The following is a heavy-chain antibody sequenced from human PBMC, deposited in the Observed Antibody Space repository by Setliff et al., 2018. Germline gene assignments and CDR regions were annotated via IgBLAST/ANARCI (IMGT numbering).Heavy chain of an antibody. CDR3: SRHLQGSGDYVVDY. CDR1: GFTLRSYW. J-gene: IGHJ4*02. Sequence: PGGSLRLSCAASGFTLRSYWMSWVRQAPGKGLEWVANIKKDGSIKYYLDSVRGRFTISRDNAENSLTLQMNSLRAEDTAVYYCSRHLQGSGDYVVDYWGQGTLVTVSS. CDR2: IKKDGSIK. D-gene: IGHD4-17*01. V-gene: IGHV3-7*01.